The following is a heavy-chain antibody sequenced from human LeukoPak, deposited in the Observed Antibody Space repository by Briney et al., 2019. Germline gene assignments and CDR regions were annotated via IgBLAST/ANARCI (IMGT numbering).Heavy chain of an antibody. V-gene: IGHV4-39*07. CDR2: IYFSGST. J-gene: IGHJ6*03. CDR1: GGSISRSNSY. Sequence: SETLSLTCTVSGGSISRSNSYWGWIRQPPGKGLERIGSIYFSGSTYYNPSLKSRVTISVDTSKNQFSLKLSSVTAADTAVYYCARRNYYYYYMDVWGKGTTVTVSS. CDR3: ARRNYYYYYMDV.